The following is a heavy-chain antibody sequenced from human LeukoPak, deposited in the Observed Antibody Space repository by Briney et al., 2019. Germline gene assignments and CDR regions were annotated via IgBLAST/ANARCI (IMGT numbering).Heavy chain of an antibody. D-gene: IGHD3-10*01. CDR1: GYTLTELS. CDR2: FDPEDGET. V-gene: IGHV1-24*01. Sequence: ASVKVSCKASGYTLTELSMHWVRQAPGKGLEWMGGFDPEDGETIYAQKFQGRVTMTEDTSTDTAYMELSSLRSEDTAVYYCATARKMVRQPKFRNNWFDPWGQGTLVTVSS. J-gene: IGHJ5*02. CDR3: ATARKMVRQPKFRNNWFDP.